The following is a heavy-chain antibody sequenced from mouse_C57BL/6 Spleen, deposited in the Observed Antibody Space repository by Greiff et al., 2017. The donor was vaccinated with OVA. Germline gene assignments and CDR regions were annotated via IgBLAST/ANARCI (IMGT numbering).Heavy chain of an antibody. D-gene: IGHD2-1*01. CDR2: ISDGGSYT. V-gene: IGHV5-4*01. CDR1: GFTFSSYA. Sequence: DVKLQESGGGLVKPGGSLKLSCAASGFTFSSYAMSWVRQTPEKRLEWVATISDGGSYTYYPDNVKGRFTISRDNANNNLYLQMSHLKSEDTAMYYCARESTMVTNWYFDVWGTGTTVTVSS. CDR3: ARESTMVTNWYFDV. J-gene: IGHJ1*03.